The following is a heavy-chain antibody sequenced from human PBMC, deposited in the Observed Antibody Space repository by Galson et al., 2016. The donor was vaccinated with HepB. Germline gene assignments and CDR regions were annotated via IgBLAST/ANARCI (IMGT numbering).Heavy chain of an antibody. CDR2: INHSGST. CDR1: GGSFSGYY. V-gene: IGHV4-34*01. D-gene: IGHD3-16*01. J-gene: IGHJ3*01. Sequence: LSLTCPVYGGSFSGYYWSWIRQPPGKGLEWIGEINHSGSTNYNPSRKSRATIYLDKSKNQFSLKLIYVTAADTAVYSCTRRRDFTFGYDAFAVWGQGTMLTVSS. CDR3: TRRRDFTFGYDAFAV.